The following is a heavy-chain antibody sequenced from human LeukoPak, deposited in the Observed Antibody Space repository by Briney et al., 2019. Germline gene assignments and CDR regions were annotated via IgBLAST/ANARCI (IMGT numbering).Heavy chain of an antibody. CDR3: ARDLSIAVFDY. J-gene: IGHJ4*02. CDR2: IWYDGRNK. V-gene: IGHV3-33*01. CDR1: GXTFTSYG. Sequence: GRSLRLSCAASGXTFTSYGMHWVRQAPGKGLEWVAVIWYDGRNKYYVDSVKGRFTISRDNSKNTVYLQMNSLRAEDTAVYFCARDLSIAVFDYWGQGTLVTVSS. D-gene: IGHD6-19*01.